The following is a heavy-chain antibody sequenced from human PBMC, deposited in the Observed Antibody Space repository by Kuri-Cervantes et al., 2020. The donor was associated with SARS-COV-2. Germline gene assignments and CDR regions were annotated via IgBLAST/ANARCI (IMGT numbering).Heavy chain of an antibody. D-gene: IGHD3-22*01. J-gene: IGHJ3*02. Sequence: SETLSLTCTVSGGSISSHYWGWIRQPAGKGLEWIGRIYTSGSTNYNPSLKSRVTMSVDTSKNQFSLKLSSVTAADTAVYYCARELGITMSWDAFDIWGQGTMVTVSS. CDR3: ARELGITMSWDAFDI. CDR2: IYTSGST. CDR1: GGSISSHY. V-gene: IGHV4-4*07.